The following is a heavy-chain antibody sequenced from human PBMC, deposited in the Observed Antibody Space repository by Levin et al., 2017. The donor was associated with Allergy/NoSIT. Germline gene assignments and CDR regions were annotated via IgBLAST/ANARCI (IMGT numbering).Heavy chain of an antibody. CDR2: INLNNGDT. J-gene: IGHJ4*02. CDR3: ARGEGSYNGWYPDY. Sequence: GESLKISCKASGYSSTGYHMHWVRQAPGQGLEWMGWINLNNGDTNYVEKFQGRVTMTRDTSISTAYMDLSELRSDDTAVYYCARGEGSYNGWYPDYWGQGTLVTVSS. D-gene: IGHD6-19*01. V-gene: IGHV1-2*02. CDR1: GYSSTGYH.